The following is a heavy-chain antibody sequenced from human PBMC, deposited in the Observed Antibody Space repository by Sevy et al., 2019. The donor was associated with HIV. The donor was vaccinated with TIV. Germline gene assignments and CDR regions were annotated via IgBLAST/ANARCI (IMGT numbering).Heavy chain of an antibody. Sequence: SETLSLTCTVSGGSISSGGYYWSWIRQHPGKGLEWIGYIYYSGSTYYNPSLKSRVTISVDTSKNQFSLKLSTVTAADTAVYYCARAVPSGGSLRRYFDLWGRGTLVTVSS. J-gene: IGHJ2*01. CDR3: ARAVPSGGSLRRYFDL. D-gene: IGHD2-15*01. CDR1: GGSISSGGYY. CDR2: IYYSGST. V-gene: IGHV4-31*03.